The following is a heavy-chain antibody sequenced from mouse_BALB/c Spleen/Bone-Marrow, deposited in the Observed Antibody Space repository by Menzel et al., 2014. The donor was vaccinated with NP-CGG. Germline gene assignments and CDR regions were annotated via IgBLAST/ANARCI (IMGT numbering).Heavy chain of an antibody. CDR1: GYAFTSYN. V-gene: IGHV1S135*01. J-gene: IGHJ1*01. CDR2: IDPYNGVT. Sequence: VQLKHSGPELVKPGASVKVSCKASGYAFTSYNMYWVPQSHVQSLEWIVYIDPYNGVTSYNQKFKGKATLTVDKSSSTAYMQLNSLTSEDSAVYYCAREDGNYWYFDVWGAGTTVTVSS. CDR3: AREDGNYWYFDV. D-gene: IGHD2-1*01.